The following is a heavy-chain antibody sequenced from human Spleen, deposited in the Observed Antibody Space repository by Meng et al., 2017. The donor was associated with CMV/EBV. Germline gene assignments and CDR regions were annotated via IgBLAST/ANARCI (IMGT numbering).Heavy chain of an antibody. Sequence: TCAVSRGSIRSSNWWSWVRQPPGKGLEWIGEIYHSGTSNYNPSFESRVTMSLDKSNNQFSLMLNAVTAADTAVYYCARSYDGAHDYWGQGTLVTVSS. J-gene: IGHJ4*02. CDR3: ARSYDGAHDY. D-gene: IGHD3-3*01. V-gene: IGHV4-4*02. CDR1: RGSIRSSNW. CDR2: IYHSGTS.